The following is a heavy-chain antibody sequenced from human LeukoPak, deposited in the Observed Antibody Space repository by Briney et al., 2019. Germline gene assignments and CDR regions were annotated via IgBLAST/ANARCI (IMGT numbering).Heavy chain of an antibody. CDR3: ARRKGYSGYDNAFDI. CDR2: IIPIFGTA. D-gene: IGHD5-12*01. V-gene: IGHV1-69*06. Sequence: ASVKVSCKASGGTFSSYAISWVRQAPGQGLEWMGGIIPIFGTANYAQKFQGRVTITADKSTSTAYMELSSLRSEDTAVYYCARRKGYSGYDNAFDIWGQGTMVTVSS. J-gene: IGHJ3*02. CDR1: GGTFSSYA.